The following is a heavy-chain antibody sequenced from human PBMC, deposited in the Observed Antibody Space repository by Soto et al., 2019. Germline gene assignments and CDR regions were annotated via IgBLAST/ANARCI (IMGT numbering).Heavy chain of an antibody. CDR1: VYTLTELS. D-gene: IGHD3-16*01. V-gene: IGHV1-24*01. Sequence: ASVKVSCKTSVYTLTELSIHWVRQAPGKGLEWMGGFDPEDGETIYAQKFQGRVTMTEDTSTDTAYMELSSLRSEDTAVYYCATLYDYVWGRNDYWGQGTLVTVSS. J-gene: IGHJ4*02. CDR3: ATLYDYVWGRNDY. CDR2: FDPEDGET.